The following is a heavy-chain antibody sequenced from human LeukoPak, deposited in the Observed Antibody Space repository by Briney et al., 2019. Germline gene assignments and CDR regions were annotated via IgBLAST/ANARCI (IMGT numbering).Heavy chain of an antibody. CDR2: IYSGGST. D-gene: IGHD5-18*01. J-gene: IGHJ4*02. Sequence: GGSLRLSCAASGFTVSNNYMSWVRQAPGKGLEWVSVIYSGGSTYYADSVKGRFTISRDNSKNTLYLQMNSLRAEDTAVYYCARGYTYGPYYFDCWGQGTLVTVSS. V-gene: IGHV3-53*01. CDR3: ARGYTYGPYYFDC. CDR1: GFTVSNNY.